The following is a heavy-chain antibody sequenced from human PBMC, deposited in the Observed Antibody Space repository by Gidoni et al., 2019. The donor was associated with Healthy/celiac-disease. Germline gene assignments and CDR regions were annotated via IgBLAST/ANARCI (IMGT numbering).Heavy chain of an antibody. CDR2: ISSSSSYI. CDR3: ARVPSGIPAAYPYYFDY. V-gene: IGHV3-21*01. Sequence: EVQLVESGGGLVKPGGSLRLSCAASGFTFSSYSMNWVRQALGKGLEWVSSISSSSSYIYYADSVKGRFTISRDNAKNSLYLQMNSLRAEDTAVYYCARVPSGIPAAYPYYFDYWGQGTLVTVSS. D-gene: IGHD2-2*01. J-gene: IGHJ4*02. CDR1: GFTFSSYS.